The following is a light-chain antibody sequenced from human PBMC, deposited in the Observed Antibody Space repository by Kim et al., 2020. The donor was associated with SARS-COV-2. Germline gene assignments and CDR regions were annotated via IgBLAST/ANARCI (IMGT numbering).Light chain of an antibody. CDR2: AAS. Sequence: SASTGDRVTITCRASQGISSYLAWYQQKPGKAPKLLIYAASTLQSGVPSRFSVSGSGTDFTLTISCLQSEDFATYYCQQYYSYPAFGQGTKVDIK. J-gene: IGKJ1*01. V-gene: IGKV1-8*01. CDR1: QGISSY. CDR3: QQYYSYPA.